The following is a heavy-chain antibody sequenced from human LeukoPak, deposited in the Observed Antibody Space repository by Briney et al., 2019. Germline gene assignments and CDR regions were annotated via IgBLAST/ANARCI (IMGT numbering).Heavy chain of an antibody. J-gene: IGHJ4*02. CDR3: ARSVTMIVVGDFDY. Sequence: ASVKVSCKASGYTFTSYGISWVRQAPGQGLEWMGWINPNSGGTNYAQKFQGRVTMTRDTSISTAYMELSRLRSDDTAVYYCARSVTMIVVGDFDYWGQGTLVTVSS. V-gene: IGHV1-2*02. CDR2: INPNSGGT. D-gene: IGHD3-22*01. CDR1: GYTFTSYG.